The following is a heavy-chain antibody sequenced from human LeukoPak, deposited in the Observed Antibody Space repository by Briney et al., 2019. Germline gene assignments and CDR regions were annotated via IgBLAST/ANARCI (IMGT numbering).Heavy chain of an antibody. CDR2: IYPSRNT. CDR1: VGGFSGYY. CDR3: ARRFESSGWRKGYYFDY. V-gene: IGHV4-34*01. Sequence: SETLSLTCAVFVGGFSGYYCNWIRQPPRKGVEWIGEIYPSRNTNYKPSLKSRATISVDTSKKQFSLKLSSVTAAYTAVYYCARRFESSGWRKGYYFDYWGQGTLVTVSS. J-gene: IGHJ4*02. D-gene: IGHD6-19*01.